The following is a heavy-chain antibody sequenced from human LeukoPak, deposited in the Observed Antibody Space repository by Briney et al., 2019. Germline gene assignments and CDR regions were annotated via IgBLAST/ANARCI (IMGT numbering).Heavy chain of an antibody. V-gene: IGHV3-33*01. D-gene: IGHD1-26*01. J-gene: IGHJ5*02. Sequence: GRSLRLSCAASGFTFSSYGMHWVRQAPGKGLEWVAVIWYGGSNKYYADSVKGRFTVSRDSSKNTLYLQMNSLRAEDTAVYYCARERRATLNWFDPWGQGTLVTVSS. CDR2: IWYGGSNK. CDR3: ARERRATLNWFDP. CDR1: GFTFSSYG.